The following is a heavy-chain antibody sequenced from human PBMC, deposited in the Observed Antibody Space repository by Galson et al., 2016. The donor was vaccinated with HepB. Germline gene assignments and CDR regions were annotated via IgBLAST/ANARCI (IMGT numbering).Heavy chain of an antibody. J-gene: IGHJ5*02. Sequence: SLRLSCAASGFTFSSHWMSWVRQSPGKGLEWVANINADGSENYFGDAVRGRFTISRDNAKNSLYLQMNTLRAEDTAVYYCARDRVGAVASFWLDPWGQGTLVTVSS. CDR2: INADGSEN. CDR3: ARDRVGAVASFWLDP. CDR1: GFTFSSHW. V-gene: IGHV3-7*03. D-gene: IGHD6-19*01.